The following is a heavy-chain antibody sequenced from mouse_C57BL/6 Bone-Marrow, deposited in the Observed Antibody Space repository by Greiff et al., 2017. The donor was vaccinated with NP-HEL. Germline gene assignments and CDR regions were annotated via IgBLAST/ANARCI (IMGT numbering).Heavy chain of an antibody. CDR1: GYTFTSYW. J-gene: IGHJ4*01. CDR3: ARWTYDYDGYAMDD. D-gene: IGHD2-4*01. Sequence: QVHVKQPGAELVKPGASVKLSCKASGYTFTSYWMHWVKQRPGQGLEWIGMIHPNSGSTNYNEKFKSKATLTVDKSSSTAYMQLSSLTSEDSAVYYCARWTYDYDGYAMDDWGQGTSVTVSS. CDR2: IHPNSGST. V-gene: IGHV1-64*01.